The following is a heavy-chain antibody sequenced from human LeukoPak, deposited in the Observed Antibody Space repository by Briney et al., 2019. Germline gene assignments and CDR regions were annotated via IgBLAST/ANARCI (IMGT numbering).Heavy chain of an antibody. CDR2: INSDGSSI. CDR1: GFTFSSYW. CDR3: ARVNDILTGYYLGGAFDP. V-gene: IGHV3-74*01. D-gene: IGHD3-9*01. Sequence: GGSLRLSCVVSGFTFSSYWMHWVRQAPGKGLVWVSRINSDGSSIRYADSVKGRFTISRDNAKNTLYLQMNSLRAEVTAVYYCARVNDILTGYYLGGAFDPWGQGTLVTVSS. J-gene: IGHJ5*02.